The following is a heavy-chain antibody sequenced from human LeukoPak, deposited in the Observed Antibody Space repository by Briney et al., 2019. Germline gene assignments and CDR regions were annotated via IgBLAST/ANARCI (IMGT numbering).Heavy chain of an antibody. D-gene: IGHD3-3*01. CDR2: ISSSCSTI. CDR1: GFTFSDYY. V-gene: IGHV3-11*04. Sequence: GGSLRLSCAASGFTFSDYYMSWVRQVPAKGLEWVSYISSSCSTIYYADSVKGRFIISSDNAKNSLYLQMNSLRAEDTAVYYCAREVGMGITIFGVVNDAFDIWGQGTMVTVSS. CDR3: AREVGMGITIFGVVNDAFDI. J-gene: IGHJ3*02.